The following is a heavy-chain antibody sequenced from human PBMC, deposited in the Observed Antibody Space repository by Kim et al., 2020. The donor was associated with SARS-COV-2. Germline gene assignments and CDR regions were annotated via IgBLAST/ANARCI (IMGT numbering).Heavy chain of an antibody. D-gene: IGHD1-1*01. CDR3: ANLILTTSIEGTDY. CDR2: IWYNGNND. V-gene: IGHV3-33*06. Sequence: GGSLRLSCAASGFTFSNYAMHWVRQAPGKRLEWVAAIWYNGNNDDYADSVNGRFTISRDNSKNSLYLEMNSLRAEDTAIYYCANLILTTSIEGTDYGGQGNLLTVSS. CDR1: GFTFSNYA. J-gene: IGHJ4*02.